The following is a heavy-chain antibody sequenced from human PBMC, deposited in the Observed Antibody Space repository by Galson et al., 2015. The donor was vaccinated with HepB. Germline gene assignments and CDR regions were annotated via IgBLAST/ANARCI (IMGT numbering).Heavy chain of an antibody. J-gene: IGHJ4*02. CDR1: GNTFTDYL. CDR2: INPNTGDT. V-gene: IGHV1-2*02. CDR3: ATEDCGGRGCYKYFNY. D-gene: IGHD2-15*01. Sequence: SVKVSCKASGNTFTDYLMHWMRHAPGQGLEWMGCINPNTGDTKYAQKFQDRVTMTRDTSITTVYMELSRLRSDDTAVYHCATEDCGGRGCYKYFNYWGQGALVTVSS.